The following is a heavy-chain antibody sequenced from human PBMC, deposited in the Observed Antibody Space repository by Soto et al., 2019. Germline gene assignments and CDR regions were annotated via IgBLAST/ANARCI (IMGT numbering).Heavy chain of an antibody. CDR2: ISAYNGNT. CDR3: ARYPGYLPPRNYYYGMDV. D-gene: IGHD6-13*01. CDR1: GYTFTSYG. Sequence: QVQLVQSGAEVKKPGASVKVSCKASGYTFTSYGIGWVRQAPGQGLEWMGWISAYNGNTNYAQKLQGRVTMTTDTSTRTAYMDPRSLRTDDTAVYYCARYPGYLPPRNYYYGMDVWGQGTTVTVSS. V-gene: IGHV1-18*04. J-gene: IGHJ6*02.